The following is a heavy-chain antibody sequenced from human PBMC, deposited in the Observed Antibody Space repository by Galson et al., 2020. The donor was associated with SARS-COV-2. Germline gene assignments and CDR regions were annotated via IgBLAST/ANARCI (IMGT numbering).Heavy chain of an antibody. V-gene: IGHV3-74*01. D-gene: IGHD3-16*01. J-gene: IGHJ4*02. CDR2: IYSEGSST. CDR3: ARGDMRNDYFDD. CDR1: GFTFSSYW. Sequence: ALHGESLKISCAASGFTFSSYWMHWVRQAPGKGLVGVSRIYSEGSSTSYADSVKGRFTISGDDAKNTLYLHMSSLRAEDTAVYYCARGDMRNDYFDDWGQGTLVTVSS.